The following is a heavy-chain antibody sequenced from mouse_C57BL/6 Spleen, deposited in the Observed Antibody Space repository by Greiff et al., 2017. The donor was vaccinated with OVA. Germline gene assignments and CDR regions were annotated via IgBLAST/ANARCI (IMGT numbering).Heavy chain of an antibody. CDR3: ARKVYSQYYFDY. V-gene: IGHV1-64*01. Sequence: QVQLQQPGAELVKPGASVKLSCKASGYTFTSYWMHWVKQRPGQGLEWIGMIHPNSGSTNYNEKFKSKATLTVDKSSSTAYMQLSSLTSEDSAVYYCARKVYSQYYFDYWGQGTTLTVSS. CDR1: GYTFTSYW. D-gene: IGHD2-1*01. CDR2: IHPNSGST. J-gene: IGHJ2*01.